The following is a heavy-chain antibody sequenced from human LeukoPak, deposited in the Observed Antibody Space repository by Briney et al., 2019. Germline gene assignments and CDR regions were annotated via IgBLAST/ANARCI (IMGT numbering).Heavy chain of an antibody. D-gene: IGHD2-2*01. CDR1: GFTFSSYW. V-gene: IGHV3-7*03. Sequence: GGSLRLSCAASGFTFSSYWMSWVRQAPGKGLEWVADIKQDGNEKYYVDSVKGRFTISGDNAQNSLYLQMNSLRADDTAVYYCARKLGYCTGASCYVDYWGQGTLVTVSS. CDR2: IKQDGNEK. J-gene: IGHJ4*02. CDR3: ARKLGYCTGASCYVDY.